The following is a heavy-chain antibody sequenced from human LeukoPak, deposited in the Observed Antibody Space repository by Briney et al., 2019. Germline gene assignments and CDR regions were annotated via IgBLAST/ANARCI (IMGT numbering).Heavy chain of an antibody. D-gene: IGHD4/OR15-4a*01. CDR1: GGSISSGGYY. CDR2: IYYSGST. V-gene: IGHV4-31*03. CDR3: ARGTYRVLTAFDI. J-gene: IGHJ3*02. Sequence: SKTLSLTCTVSGGSISSGGYYWSWIRQHPGKGLEWIGHIYYSGSTYYNPSLKSRVTISVDTSKNQFSLKLSSVTAADTAVYYCARGTYRVLTAFDIWGQGTMVTVSS.